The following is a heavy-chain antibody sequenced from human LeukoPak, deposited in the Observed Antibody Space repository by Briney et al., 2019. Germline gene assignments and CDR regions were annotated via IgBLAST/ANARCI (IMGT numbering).Heavy chain of an antibody. V-gene: IGHV4-34*01. CDR2: INHSGST. Sequence: SETLSLTCAVYGGSFSGYYLSWIRQPPGKGLEWIGEINHSGSTNYNPSLKSRVTISVDTSKNQFSLKLSSVTAADTAVYYCARGGRYSYGYKAGWDYWGQGTLVTVSS. D-gene: IGHD5-18*01. CDR3: ARGGRYSYGYKAGWDY. J-gene: IGHJ4*02. CDR1: GGSFSGYY.